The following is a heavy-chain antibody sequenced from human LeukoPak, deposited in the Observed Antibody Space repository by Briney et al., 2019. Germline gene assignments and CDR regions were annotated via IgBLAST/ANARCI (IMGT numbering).Heavy chain of an antibody. CDR1: GFTFSSYA. CDR2: ISGSGGTT. J-gene: IGHJ4*02. D-gene: IGHD5-18*01. CDR3: AKDLLDSAMVNYCFDS. V-gene: IGHV3-23*01. Sequence: GGSLRLSCAASGFTFSSYAMTWVRQAPGKGLEWVSAISGSGGTTYYADSVKGRFTISRDNSKNTLYLQMNSLRAEDTAVYYCAKDLLDSAMVNYCFDSWGQGALVTVS.